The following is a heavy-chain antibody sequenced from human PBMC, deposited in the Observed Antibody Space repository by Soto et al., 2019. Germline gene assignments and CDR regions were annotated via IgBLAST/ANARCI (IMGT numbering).Heavy chain of an antibody. D-gene: IGHD1-1*01. CDR2: IFYDGSNK. CDR3: ARGRRGNSRQPALRYYFDY. J-gene: IGHJ4*02. CDR1: GFTFSDYG. V-gene: IGHV3-33*01. Sequence: HPGGSLRLSCAASGFTFSDYGIHWVRQAPGKGLEWVAFIFYDGSNKYYADSVKGRFTIFRDNSNNTLYLLMNSLRADDTAVYHCARGRRGNSRQPALRYYFDYWGQGTLVTVSS.